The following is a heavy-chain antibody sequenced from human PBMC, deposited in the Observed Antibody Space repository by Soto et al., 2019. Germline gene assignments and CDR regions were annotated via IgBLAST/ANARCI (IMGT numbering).Heavy chain of an antibody. CDR1: GYTFSNYG. Sequence: QIQLVQSRVEVKNPGASVKVSCKASGYTFSNYGISWVRQAPGQGLEWMGWISAARGNTDYSKKFQGRVTMTTDTSTSTGYMELSSLRSDDTAVYYCARDPFITGRRDAFDIWGQGTMVTVTS. J-gene: IGHJ3*02. V-gene: IGHV1-18*04. D-gene: IGHD1-20*01. CDR3: ARDPFITGRRDAFDI. CDR2: ISAARGNT.